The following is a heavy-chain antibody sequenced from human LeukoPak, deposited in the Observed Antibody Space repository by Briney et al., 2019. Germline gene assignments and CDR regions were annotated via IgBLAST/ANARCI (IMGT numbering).Heavy chain of an antibody. V-gene: IGHV4-34*01. CDR1: GGSFSGYY. D-gene: IGHD6-13*01. CDR2: INHSGST. J-gene: IGHJ6*03. Sequence: KPSETLSLTCAVYGGSFSGYYWSWIRQPPGKGLEWIGEINHSGSTNYNPSLKSRVTMSVDTSKNQFSLKLSSVTAADTAVYYCARGGAAGTPSWYYYMDVWGKGTTVTISS. CDR3: ARGGAAGTPSWYYYMDV.